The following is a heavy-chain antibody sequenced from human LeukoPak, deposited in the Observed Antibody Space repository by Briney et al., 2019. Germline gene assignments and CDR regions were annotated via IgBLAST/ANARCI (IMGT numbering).Heavy chain of an antibody. CDR2: IYPGGSDA. V-gene: IGHV5-51*01. CDR3: ARDYTRSSPFDY. Sequence: GESLKISCKGSGYSFTSYWIGWVRQMPGKGLEGMGTIYPGGSDARYSPSFQGQVTTSADKSISTAYLQWSSLKASDTAIYYCARDYTRSSPFDYWGQGTLVTVSS. J-gene: IGHJ4*02. CDR1: GYSFTSYW. D-gene: IGHD2-2*02.